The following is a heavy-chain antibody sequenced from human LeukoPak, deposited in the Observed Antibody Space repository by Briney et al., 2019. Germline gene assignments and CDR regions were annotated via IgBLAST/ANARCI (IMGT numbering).Heavy chain of an antibody. V-gene: IGHV4-59*01. CDR3: ARGLYYYDSSGYGFDY. D-gene: IGHD3-22*01. CDR1: GGSISSYY. CDR2: IYYSGST. J-gene: IGHJ4*02. Sequence: PSETLSLTCTVSGGSISSYYWSWIRQPPGKGLEWIGYIYYSGSTNYNPSLKSRVTISVDTSKNQFSLKLSSVTAADTAVYYCARGLYYYDSSGYGFDYWGQGTLVTVSS.